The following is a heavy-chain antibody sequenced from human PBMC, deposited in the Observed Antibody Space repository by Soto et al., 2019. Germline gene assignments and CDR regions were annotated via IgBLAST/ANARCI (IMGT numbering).Heavy chain of an antibody. Sequence: PSETLSLTCTVSGGSISAYYWSWIRQPAGKGMERVGRVHATDGTNYNPSLKSRVTMSIDTSKNQFSLNLGSLTAADTAVYYCARALSSAAGLYFDYWGQGILVTVSS. D-gene: IGHD6-13*01. CDR3: ARALSSAAGLYFDY. V-gene: IGHV4-4*07. CDR1: GGSISAYY. J-gene: IGHJ4*02. CDR2: VHATDGT.